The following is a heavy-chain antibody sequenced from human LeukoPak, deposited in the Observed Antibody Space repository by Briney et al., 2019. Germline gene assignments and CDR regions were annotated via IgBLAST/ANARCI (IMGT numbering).Heavy chain of an antibody. D-gene: IGHD3-9*01. V-gene: IGHV1-3*01. CDR3: ARYFEVYYYYGMDV. CDR2: INAGNGNT. J-gene: IGHJ6*02. Sequence: ASVKVSCKASGYTFTSYGISWVRQAPGQRLEWVGWINAGNGNTKYSQKFQGRVTITRDTSASTAYMELSSLRSEDTAVYYCARYFEVYYYYGMDVWGQGTTVTVSS. CDR1: GYTFTSYG.